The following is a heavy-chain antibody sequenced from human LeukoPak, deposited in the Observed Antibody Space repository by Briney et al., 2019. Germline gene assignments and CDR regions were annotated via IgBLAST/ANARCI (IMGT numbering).Heavy chain of an antibody. Sequence: PGKSLRLSCAASGFTFSSYAMHWVRQAPGKGLEWVAVISYDGSNKYYADSVKGRFTISRVNAKNSLYLQMNSLRDEDTAVYCCAGGDVYCSSTSCYLRRYYYYYGMDVWGQGTTVTVSS. CDR2: ISYDGSNK. D-gene: IGHD2-2*01. V-gene: IGHV3-30-3*01. CDR3: AGGDVYCSSTSCYLRRYYYYYGMDV. CDR1: GFTFSSYA. J-gene: IGHJ6*02.